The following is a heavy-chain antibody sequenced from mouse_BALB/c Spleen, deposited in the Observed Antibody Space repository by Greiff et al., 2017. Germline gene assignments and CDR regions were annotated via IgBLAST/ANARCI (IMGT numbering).Heavy chain of an antibody. Sequence: EVMLVESGGGLVKPGGSLKLSCAASGFTFSDYYMYWVRQTPEKRLEWVATISDGGSYTYYPDSVKGRFTISRDNAKNNLYLQMSSLKSEDTAMYYCARGKVWYFDVWGAGTTVTVSS. CDR3: ARGKVWYFDV. CDR1: GFTFSDYY. J-gene: IGHJ1*01. V-gene: IGHV5-4*02. CDR2: ISDGGSYT.